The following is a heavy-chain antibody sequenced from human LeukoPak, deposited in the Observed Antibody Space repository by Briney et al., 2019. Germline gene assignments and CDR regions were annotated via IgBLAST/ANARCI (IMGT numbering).Heavy chain of an antibody. CDR2: IYHSGST. D-gene: IGHD6-13*01. CDR3: ASFSSWYDY. J-gene: IGHJ4*02. Sequence: GSLRLSCAASGFTFSSYAMSWVRQAPGKGLEWIGEIYHSGSTNYNPSLKSRVTISVDKSKNQFSLKLSSVTAADTAVYYCASFSSWYDYWGQGTLVTVSS. CDR1: GFTFSSYAM. V-gene: IGHV4-4*02.